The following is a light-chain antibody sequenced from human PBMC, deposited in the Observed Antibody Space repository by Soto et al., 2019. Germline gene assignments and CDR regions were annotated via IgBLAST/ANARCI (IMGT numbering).Light chain of an antibody. CDR1: QSVSSH. Sequence: EIVLTQSPATLSVSPGERATLSCRASQSVSSHLAWYQQKPGQAPRLLIYGASTRATDVPARFSASGSGTEFTLTISRLQSEDFAIYYCQHYHNWPPFTFGPGTKVDVK. CDR2: GAS. V-gene: IGKV3-15*01. CDR3: QHYHNWPPFT. J-gene: IGKJ3*01.